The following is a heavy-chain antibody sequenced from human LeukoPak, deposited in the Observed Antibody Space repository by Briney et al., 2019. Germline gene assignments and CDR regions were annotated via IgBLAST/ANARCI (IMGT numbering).Heavy chain of an antibody. CDR3: ARGTLGYCSSTSCRWSWFDP. J-gene: IGHJ5*02. CDR1: GGSISGSSYY. V-gene: IGHV4-31*03. CDR2: IYYSGST. Sequence: SETLSLTCTVSGGSISGSSYYWSWIRQHPGKGLEWIGYIYYSGSTYYNPSLKSRVTISVDTSKNQFSLKLSSVTAADTAVYYCARGTLGYCSSTSCRWSWFDPWGQGTLVTVSS. D-gene: IGHD2-2*01.